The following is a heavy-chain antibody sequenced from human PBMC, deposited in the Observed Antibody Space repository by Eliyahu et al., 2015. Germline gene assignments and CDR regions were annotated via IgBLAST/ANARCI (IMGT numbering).Heavy chain of an antibody. CDR3: ASGAGSSLPYYYYGMDV. Sequence: EVQLVESGGGLVQPGGSLRLSXAASGXTFSSYWMSWVRQAPGKGLEWVANIKQDGSEKYYVDSVKGRFTISRDNAKNSLYLQMNSLRAEDTAVYYCASGAGSSLPYYYYGMDVWGQGTTVTVSS. CDR2: IKQDGSEK. V-gene: IGHV3-7*01. CDR1: GXTFSSYW. D-gene: IGHD3-10*01. J-gene: IGHJ6*02.